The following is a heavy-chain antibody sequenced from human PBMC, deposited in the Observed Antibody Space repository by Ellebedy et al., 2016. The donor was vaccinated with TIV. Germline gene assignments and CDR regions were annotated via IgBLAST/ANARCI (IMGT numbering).Heavy chain of an antibody. J-gene: IGHJ5*02. CDR2: ISARGGSA. CDR3: AKGSRKTNRTTGQIPGSWFDP. Sequence: PGGSLRLSCAASGFTFSDYAMNWVRQAPGKGLEWVSVISARGGSADYSDSVKGRFSISRDNSRNTVYLQMDSLRPSDTALYYCAKGSRKTNRTTGQIPGSWFDPWGQGTLVVVSS. D-gene: IGHD1-14*01. V-gene: IGHV3-23*01. CDR1: GFTFSDYA.